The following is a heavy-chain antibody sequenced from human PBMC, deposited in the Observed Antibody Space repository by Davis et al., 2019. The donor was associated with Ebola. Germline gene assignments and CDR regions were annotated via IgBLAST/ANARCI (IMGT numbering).Heavy chain of an antibody. D-gene: IGHD3-10*01. V-gene: IGHV3-30*02. J-gene: IGHJ4*02. Sequence: GESLKISCAASGFTFSSYGMHWVRQAPGKGLEWVAFIRYDGSNKYYADSLKGHFTISRDNSKNTLYLQMNSLRAEDTAVYYCARDASCDPQICGFDDYWGQGTLVTVSS. CDR2: IRYDGSNK. CDR3: ARDASCDPQICGFDDY. CDR1: GFTFSSYG.